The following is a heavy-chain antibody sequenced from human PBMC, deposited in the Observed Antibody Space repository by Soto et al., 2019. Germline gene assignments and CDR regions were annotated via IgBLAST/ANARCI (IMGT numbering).Heavy chain of an antibody. D-gene: IGHD3-10*01. CDR1: GFTFSSNA. CDR3: ARASGESYPGSRVFDS. Sequence: PGGSLRLSCTASGFTFSSNAMSWVRQAPGKGLEWVSVITNTGEDTLYADSVKGRFTISRDNSKNTLYLQMNSLRAEDTAIYYCARASGESYPGSRVFDSWGQGTRVTVSS. J-gene: IGHJ4*02. V-gene: IGHV3-23*01. CDR2: ITNTGEDT.